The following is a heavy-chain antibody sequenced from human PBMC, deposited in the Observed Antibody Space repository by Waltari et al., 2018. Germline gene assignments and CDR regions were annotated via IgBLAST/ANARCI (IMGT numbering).Heavy chain of an antibody. J-gene: IGHJ4*02. D-gene: IGHD3-10*01. V-gene: IGHV3-33*01. CDR2: IWYDGSNK. Sequence: QVQLVASGGGVVQPGRSLRLSCAASGFTFSSTGLHWVRQAPGKGLEWVAVIWYDGSNKYYADSVKGRFTISRDNSKNTLYLQMNSLRAEDTAVYYCARGRGVLPIDYWGQGTLVTVSS. CDR3: ARGRGVLPIDY. CDR1: GFTFSSTG.